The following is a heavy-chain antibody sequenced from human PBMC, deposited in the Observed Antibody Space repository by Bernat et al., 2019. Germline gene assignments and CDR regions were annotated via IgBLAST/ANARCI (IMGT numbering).Heavy chain of an antibody. V-gene: IGHV3-21*05. CDR2: ISSSSSYI. Sequence: EVQLVESGGGLVKPGGSLRLSCAASGFTFSSYSMNWVRQAPGKWLEWVAYISSSSSYIYYADSVQGRFTISRDNAKNSLYLQMNSLRAEDTAVYYCARDSTNMVQGVPGYYYYYYMDVWGKGTTVTVSS. CDR1: GFTFSSYS. CDR3: ARDSTNMVQGVPGYYYYYYMDV. J-gene: IGHJ6*03. D-gene: IGHD3-10*01.